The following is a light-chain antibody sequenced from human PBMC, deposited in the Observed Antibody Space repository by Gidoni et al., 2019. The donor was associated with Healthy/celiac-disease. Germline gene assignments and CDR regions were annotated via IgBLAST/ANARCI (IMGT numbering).Light chain of an antibody. J-gene: IGKJ4*01. CDR2: DAS. Sequence: EIVLTQSPATLSLSPGERATLSCRASQSVSSYLAWYQQKPGPAPRLLIYDASNRATGIPARFSGSGSGTDFTLTISSLESEDFAVYYCQQRSNWPPVTFGGGTKVEIK. V-gene: IGKV3-11*01. CDR3: QQRSNWPPVT. CDR1: QSVSSY.